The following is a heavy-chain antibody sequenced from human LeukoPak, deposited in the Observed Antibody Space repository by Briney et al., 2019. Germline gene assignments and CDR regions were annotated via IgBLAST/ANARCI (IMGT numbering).Heavy chain of an antibody. CDR3: AKGGRSSAWPFDY. V-gene: IGHV3-23*05. CDR2: VDNYGSST. CDR1: GASISSTY. J-gene: IGHJ4*02. D-gene: IGHD2-2*01. Sequence: GTLSLTCTVSGASISSTYWWSWVRQAPGKGLEWVSGVDNYGSSTYYADSVKGRFTISRDNSKNTLYLQMNSLRVEDTALYYCAKGGRSSAWPFDYWGQGTLVTVSS.